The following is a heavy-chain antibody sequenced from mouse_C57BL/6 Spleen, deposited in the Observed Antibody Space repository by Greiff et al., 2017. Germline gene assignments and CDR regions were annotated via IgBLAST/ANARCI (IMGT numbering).Heavy chain of an antibody. CDR3: ARDDGYTSY. V-gene: IGHV5-4*01. Sequence: EVKLVESGGGLVKPGGSLKLSCAASGFTFSSYAMSWVRQTPEKRLEWVATISDGGSYTYYPDNVKGRFTISRDNAKNNLYLQMSHLKSEDTATYYCARDDGYTSYWGQGTLVTVSA. J-gene: IGHJ3*01. CDR1: GFTFSSYA. CDR2: ISDGGSYT. D-gene: IGHD2-3*01.